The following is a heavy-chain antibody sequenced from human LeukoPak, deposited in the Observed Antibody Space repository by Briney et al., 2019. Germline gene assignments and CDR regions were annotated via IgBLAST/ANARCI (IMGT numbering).Heavy chain of an antibody. J-gene: IGHJ6*03. CDR3: ARGAGTTVYYMDV. Sequence: GGSLRLSCAASGFTFSSYSMNWVRQAPGKGLEWVAVISSDGSHKYYADSVKGQFTISRDNSNNTLYLHMNSLRPEDTAVYYCARGAGTTVYYMDVWGKGTTVTVSS. V-gene: IGHV3-30*03. CDR1: GFTFSSYS. CDR2: ISSDGSHK. D-gene: IGHD1-7*01.